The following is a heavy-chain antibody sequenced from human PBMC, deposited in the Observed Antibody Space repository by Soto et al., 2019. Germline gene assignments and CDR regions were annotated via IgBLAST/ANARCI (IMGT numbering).Heavy chain of an antibody. D-gene: IGHD6-19*01. V-gene: IGHV4-61*01. J-gene: IGHJ4*02. Sequence: TSETLSLTCTVSGGSVTSGRFYWSCSRQPPGKGLEWILYIYYTWRTSYTSSLKSRVTISFDTPENQFYLKLSSGTGADTAKYYCARSGASSGWLGGQGTQVT. CDR2: IYYTWRT. CDR1: GGSVTSGRFY. CDR3: ARSGASSGWL.